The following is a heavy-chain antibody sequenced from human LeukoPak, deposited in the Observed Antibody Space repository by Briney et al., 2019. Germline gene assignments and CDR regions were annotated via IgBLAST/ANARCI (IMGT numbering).Heavy chain of an antibody. V-gene: IGHV3-74*03. D-gene: IGHD2-15*01. CDR3: VVGSGGHYS. J-gene: IGHJ4*02. CDR1: GFTFNSNW. CDR2: INSDASST. Sequence: GPLRLSCAASGFTFNSNWMHWVRQAPGKGLVWVSRINSDASSTTYADSVKGRFTISRDNAKNTLYLQMNSLRAEDTAVYYCVVGSGGHYSWGQGTLVTVSS.